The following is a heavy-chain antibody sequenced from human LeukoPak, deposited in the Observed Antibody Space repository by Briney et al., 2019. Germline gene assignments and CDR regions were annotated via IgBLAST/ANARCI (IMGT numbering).Heavy chain of an antibody. D-gene: IGHD7-27*01. CDR3: ARFTGDRFDY. J-gene: IGHJ4*02. CDR1: GFTFSTYA. V-gene: IGHV3-64*01. Sequence: GGSLSLTCAASGFTFSTYAMHWVRQAPGKGLEYVSAINYNGDNTYYGNSVKGRFTISRDNSKNTLYLQMGSLRAEDTAVYYCARFTGDRFDYWGEGTLITVSS. CDR2: INYNGDNT.